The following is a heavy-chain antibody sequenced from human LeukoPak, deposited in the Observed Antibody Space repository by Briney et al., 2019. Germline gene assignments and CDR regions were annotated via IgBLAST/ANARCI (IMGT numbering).Heavy chain of an antibody. Sequence: PGGSLRLSCAASGFTFDDYAMHWVRQAPGKGLEWVSGISWNSGSIGYADSVEGRFTISRDNAKNTMWLQMSSLRVEDSAIYYCARDVGVVMYDYWGQGILVTVSS. V-gene: IGHV3-9*01. CDR2: ISWNSGSI. CDR1: GFTFDDYA. CDR3: ARDVGVVMYDY. J-gene: IGHJ4*02. D-gene: IGHD3-3*01.